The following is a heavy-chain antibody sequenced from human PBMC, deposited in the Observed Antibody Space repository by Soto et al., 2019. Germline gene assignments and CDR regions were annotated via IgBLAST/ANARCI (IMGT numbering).Heavy chain of an antibody. CDR2: IKWDASEK. CDR3: AKDRALNYYDSSGYFPDAFDI. Sequence: RRLSCAASGFTFGYYWMSWVRQAPGKGLEWLATIKWDASEKKYVDSVKGRFTMSRDNAKNSVYLQMDSLRAEDTAVYYCAKDRALNYYDSSGYFPDAFDIWGQGTMVTVSS. J-gene: IGHJ3*02. D-gene: IGHD3-22*01. V-gene: IGHV3-7*03. CDR1: GFTFGYYW.